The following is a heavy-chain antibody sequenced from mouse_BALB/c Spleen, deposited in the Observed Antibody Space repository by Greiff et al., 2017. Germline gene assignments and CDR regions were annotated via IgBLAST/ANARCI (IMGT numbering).Heavy chain of an antibody. D-gene: IGHD2-10*01. CDR1: GFTFSSYG. CDR2: ISSGGSYT. V-gene: IGHV5-6*01. J-gene: IGHJ3*01. CDR3: ASPAYYGNYSFAY. Sequence: EVQLMESGGDLVKPGGSLKLSCAASGFTFSSYGMSWVRQTPDKRLEWVATISSGGSYTYYPDSVKGRFTISRDNSKNTLYLQMSSLKSEDTAMYYCASPAYYGNYSFAYWGQGTLVTVSA.